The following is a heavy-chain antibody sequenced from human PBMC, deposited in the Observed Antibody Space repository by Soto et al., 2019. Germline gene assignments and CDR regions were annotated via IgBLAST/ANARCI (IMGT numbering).Heavy chain of an antibody. CDR1: GFSLSTTGEG. D-gene: IGHD3-3*01. CDR3: AHIRLGDTSPDYNGLDV. V-gene: IGHV2-5*01. CDR2: VHWNDDK. Sequence: QITLKEAGPTLVKPTQTLTLTCTFSGFSLSTTGEGVFWIRQPPGKAPEWLALVHWNDDKRYSPSLRPSLTIRKDTSRNQVVLSLTNLDPVDTGTYYCAHIRLGDTSPDYNGLDVWGQGTTVIVSS. J-gene: IGHJ6*02.